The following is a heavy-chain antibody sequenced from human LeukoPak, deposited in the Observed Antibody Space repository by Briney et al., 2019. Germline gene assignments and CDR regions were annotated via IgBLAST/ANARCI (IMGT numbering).Heavy chain of an antibody. Sequence: KRGESLKTSCQGPGYRFSGYWIAWVRQMPGNGLEWMGIIYPADSDTRYSPSFQGQVTISADKSITTAYLQWSSLKASDTAMYYCATPHDATAYYYDSSGYFYWGQGTLVTVSS. V-gene: IGHV5-51*01. CDR2: IYPADSDT. CDR3: ATPHDATAYYYDSSGYFY. J-gene: IGHJ4*02. D-gene: IGHD3-22*01. CDR1: GYRFSGYW.